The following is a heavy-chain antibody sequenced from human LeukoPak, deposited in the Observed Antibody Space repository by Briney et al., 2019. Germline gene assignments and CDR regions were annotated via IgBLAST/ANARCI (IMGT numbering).Heavy chain of an antibody. D-gene: IGHD3-22*01. J-gene: IGHJ4*02. CDR2: ISAYNGNT. CDR1: GYTFTSYG. CDR3: ARGRYYCDSSGYYWAPGY. V-gene: IGHV1-18*01. Sequence: ASVKVSCKASGYTFTSYGISWVRQAPGQGLEWMGWISAYNGNTNYAQKLQGRVTMTTDTSTSTAYMELRSLRSDDTAVYYCARGRYYCDSSGYYWAPGYWGQGTLVTVSS.